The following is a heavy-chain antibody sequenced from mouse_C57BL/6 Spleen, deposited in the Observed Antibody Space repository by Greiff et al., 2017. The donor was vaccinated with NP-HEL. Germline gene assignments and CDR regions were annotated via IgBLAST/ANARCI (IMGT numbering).Heavy chain of an antibody. CDR2: IHPNSGST. Sequence: VQLQQSGAELVKPGASVKLSCKASGYTFTSYWMHWVKQRPGQGLEWIGMIHPNSGSTNYNEKFKSKATLTVEKSSSTAYMQLSSLTSEDSAVYYCARPNLRYYFDYWGQGTTLTVSS. D-gene: IGHD1-3*01. CDR1: GYTFTSYW. J-gene: IGHJ2*01. V-gene: IGHV1-64*01. CDR3: ARPNLRYYFDY.